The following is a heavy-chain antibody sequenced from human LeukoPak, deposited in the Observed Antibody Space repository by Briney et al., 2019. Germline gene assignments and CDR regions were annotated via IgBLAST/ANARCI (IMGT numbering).Heavy chain of an antibody. CDR2: ISGSGGST. Sequence: PGGSLRLSCAASGFTFSSYAMSWVRQAPGKGLEWVSAISGSGGSTYYADSVKGRFTISRDNSKNTLYLQMNSLRAEDTAVYYCAKGRSITMIVVVISLDYWGQGTLVTVPS. CDR3: AKGRSITMIVVVISLDY. J-gene: IGHJ4*02. V-gene: IGHV3-23*01. CDR1: GFTFSSYA. D-gene: IGHD3-22*01.